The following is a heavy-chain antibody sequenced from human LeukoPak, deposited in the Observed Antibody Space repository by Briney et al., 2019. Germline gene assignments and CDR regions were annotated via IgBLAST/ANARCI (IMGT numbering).Heavy chain of an antibody. CDR2: IYTSGST. J-gene: IGHJ4*02. V-gene: IGHV4-61*02. Sequence: PSQTLSLTXTVSGGSIRSGSYYWSWIRQPAGKGLDWIGRIYTSGSTNYNPSLKSRVTISVDTSKNQFSLKLSSVTAADTAVYYCATTRVVPAAIVNWGQGTLVTVSS. CDR3: ATTRVVPAAIVN. CDR1: GGSIRSGSYY. D-gene: IGHD2-2*01.